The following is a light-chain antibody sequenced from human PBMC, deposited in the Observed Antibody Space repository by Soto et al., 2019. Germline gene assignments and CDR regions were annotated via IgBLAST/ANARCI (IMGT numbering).Light chain of an antibody. V-gene: IGKV3-11*01. CDR3: QQRSNWVT. CDR2: DAS. CDR1: QSVSSY. Sequence: EIVLTQSPATLSLSPGERATLSCRASQSVSSYLAWYQQKPGQAPRLLIYDASNRATGIPARFSRSGSGTDFTLTISSLEPEDFAVYYCQQRSNWVTFGGGIKVEIK. J-gene: IGKJ4*01.